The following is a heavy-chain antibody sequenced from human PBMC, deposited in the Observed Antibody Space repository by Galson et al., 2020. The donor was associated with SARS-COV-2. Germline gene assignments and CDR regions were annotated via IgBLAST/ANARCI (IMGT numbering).Heavy chain of an antibody. J-gene: IGHJ5*02. Sequence: QLGESLKISCAASGFTFSSYAMHWVRQAPGKGLEWVAVISYDGSNKYYADSVKGRFTISRENSKNTLYLQMNSLRAEDTAVYYCAKTYSGSYRGWFDPWGQGTLVTVSS. D-gene: IGHD1-26*01. CDR1: GFTFSSYA. V-gene: IGHV3-30*04. CDR2: ISYDGSNK. CDR3: AKTYSGSYRGWFDP.